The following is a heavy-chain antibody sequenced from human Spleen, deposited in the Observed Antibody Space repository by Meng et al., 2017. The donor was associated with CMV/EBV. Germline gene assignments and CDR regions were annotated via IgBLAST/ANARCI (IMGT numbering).Heavy chain of an antibody. CDR3: ARAPIVVVPFYGMDV. V-gene: IGHV3-7*01. Sequence: GESLKISCVASGFTFNTYWMSWVRQAPGKGLEWVANIKQDGSEKYYVDSVKGRFTISRDNAKNSLYLQMNSLRAEDTAVYYCARAPIVVVPFYGMDVWGQGTTVTVSS. CDR1: GFTFNTYW. CDR2: IKQDGSEK. D-gene: IGHD2-2*01. J-gene: IGHJ6*02.